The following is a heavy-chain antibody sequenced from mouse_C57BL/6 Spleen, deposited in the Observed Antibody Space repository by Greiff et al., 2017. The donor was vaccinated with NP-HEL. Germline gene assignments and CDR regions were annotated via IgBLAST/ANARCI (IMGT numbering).Heavy chain of an antibody. CDR3: ERGAFITTVVAYLDD. CDR2: ITPSNGGT. CDR1: GYTFTSYW. D-gene: IGHD1-1*01. J-gene: IGHJ2*01. Sequence: QVQLQQPGTELVKPGASVKLSCKASGYTFTSYWMHWVKQRPGQGLELLGNITPSNGGTNYNEKFKSKATLTVDKSSSTAYMQLSSLTSEDSAVYYCERGAFITTVVAYLDDRGQGTTLTVSS. V-gene: IGHV1-53*01.